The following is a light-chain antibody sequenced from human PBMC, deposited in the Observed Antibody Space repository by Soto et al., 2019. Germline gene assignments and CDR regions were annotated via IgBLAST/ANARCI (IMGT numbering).Light chain of an antibody. V-gene: IGLV8-61*01. CDR3: VLYMCGGISV. Sequence: QAVVTQEPSFSVSPGGTVTLTCGLNSGSVSTSYYPSWYQQTPCQAPRTLIYSTNTRSSGVPDRFSGSILGNKAALNITGAQPDDESDYYCVLYMCGGISVFGGGTKLTVL. CDR1: SGSVSTSYY. CDR2: STN. J-gene: IGLJ2*01.